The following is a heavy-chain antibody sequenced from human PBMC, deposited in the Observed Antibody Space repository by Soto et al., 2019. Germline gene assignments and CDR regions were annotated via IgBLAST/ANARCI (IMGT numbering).Heavy chain of an antibody. CDR3: AKDGRGYIKVYYMDV. CDR2: ISGSGGST. J-gene: IGHJ6*03. CDR1: GFTFSSYA. V-gene: IGHV3-23*01. Sequence: GGSLRLSCAASGFTFSSYAMSWVRQAPGKGLEWVSAISGSGGSTYYADSVKGRFTISRDNSKNTLYLQMNSLRAEDTAVYYCAKDGRGYIKVYYMDVWGKGTTVTVSS. D-gene: IGHD6-13*01.